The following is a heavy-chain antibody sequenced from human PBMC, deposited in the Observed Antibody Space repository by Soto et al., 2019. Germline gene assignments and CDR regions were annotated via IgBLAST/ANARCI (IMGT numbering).Heavy chain of an antibody. CDR1: GFTFSSYG. J-gene: IGHJ3*02. D-gene: IGHD6-19*01. CDR3: ARDPAPYSVVAGTDAFDI. V-gene: IGHV3-30*03. CDR2: ISYDGSNK. Sequence: PGGSLRLSCAASGFTFSSYGMHWVRQAPGKGLEWVAVISYDGSNKYYADSVKGRFTISRDNSKNTLYLQMNSLRAEDTAVYYCARDPAPYSVVAGTDAFDIWGQGTMVTVSS.